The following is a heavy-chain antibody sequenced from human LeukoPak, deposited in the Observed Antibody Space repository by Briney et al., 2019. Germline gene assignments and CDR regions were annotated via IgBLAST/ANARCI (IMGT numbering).Heavy chain of an antibody. V-gene: IGHV4-38-2*02. D-gene: IGHD6-13*01. CDR3: ARVYYSNSYDYWYFDL. CDR2: IDHSGTT. Sequence: PSETLSLTCTVSDFPISRGYYWGWVRQPPGKGLECIGTIDHSGTTYYSPSLKTRVTISVDTSKNQFSLKLSSVTAADTAVYYCARVYYSNSYDYWYFDLWGRGTLVTVSS. J-gene: IGHJ2*01. CDR1: DFPISRGYY.